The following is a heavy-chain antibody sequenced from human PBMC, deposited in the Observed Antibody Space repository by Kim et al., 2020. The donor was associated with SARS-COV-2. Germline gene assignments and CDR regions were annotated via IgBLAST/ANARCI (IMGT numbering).Heavy chain of an antibody. CDR2: IYSGGST. J-gene: IGHJ4*02. Sequence: GGSLRLSCAASGFTVSSNYMSWVRQAPGKGLEWVSVIYSGGSTYYAYSVKVRFTISRDNSKNTLYLQMNSPRAEDTAVYYCARGRGRGTSLDYWGQGTLVTGSS. V-gene: IGHV3-66*01. CDR1: GFTVSSNY. CDR3: ARGRGRGTSLDY. D-gene: IGHD3-16*01.